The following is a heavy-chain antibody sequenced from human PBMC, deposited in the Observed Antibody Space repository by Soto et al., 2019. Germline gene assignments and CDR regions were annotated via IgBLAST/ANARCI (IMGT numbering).Heavy chain of an antibody. V-gene: IGHV4-30-2*01. CDR2: IYHSGST. D-gene: IGHD4-17*01. CDR3: ARVPVTIGYGMDV. Sequence: HLQLQESGSGLVKPSQTLSLTCAVSGGSISSDSYSWSWIRQPPGKGLEWIGYIYHSGSTDYNPSLKRRATRSVDKSRNQLSLKLSSVSAADTAVYYCARVPVTIGYGMDVWGQGTTVTVSS. CDR1: GGSISSDSYS. J-gene: IGHJ6*02.